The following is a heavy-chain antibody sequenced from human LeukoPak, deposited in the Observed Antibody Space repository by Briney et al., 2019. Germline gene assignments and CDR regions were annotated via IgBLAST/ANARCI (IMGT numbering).Heavy chain of an antibody. Sequence: SETLSLTCTVSGGSISSYYWSWIRQPAGKGLEWIGYIYYSGSTNYNPSLKSRVTISVDTSKNQFSLKLSSVTAADTAVYYCARLGASDSSGYTDDSFDYWGQGTLVTVSS. CDR2: IYYSGST. D-gene: IGHD3-22*01. CDR3: ARLGASDSSGYTDDSFDY. CDR1: GGSISSYY. V-gene: IGHV4-59*01. J-gene: IGHJ4*02.